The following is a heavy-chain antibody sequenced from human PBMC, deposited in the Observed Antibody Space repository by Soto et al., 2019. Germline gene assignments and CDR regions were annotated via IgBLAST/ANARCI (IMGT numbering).Heavy chain of an antibody. Sequence: QVQLVESGGGVVQPGRSLRLSCAASGFTFSSYGMHWVRQAPGKGLEWVVVISYDGSSKYYADSVKGRFTISRHNSKNTQYLQMNSLRAKDTAASYCAKDLDSGYDYPDYWGHGTLVTVSS. D-gene: IGHD5-12*01. J-gene: IGHJ4*01. CDR3: AKDLDSGYDYPDY. CDR1: GFTFSSYG. V-gene: IGHV3-30*18. CDR2: ISYDGSSK.